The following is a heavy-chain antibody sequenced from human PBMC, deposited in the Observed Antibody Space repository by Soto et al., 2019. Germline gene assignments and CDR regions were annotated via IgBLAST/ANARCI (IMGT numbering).Heavy chain of an antibody. CDR3: AKYGDSSSWYWGENWFDP. CDR2: IYYSGST. D-gene: IGHD6-13*01. J-gene: IGHJ5*02. Sequence: QLQLQESGPGLVKPSETLSLTCTVSGGSISSSSYYWGWIRQPQGKGLEWIGSIYYSGSTYYNPSLKSRVTISVDTSKNQFSLKLSSVTAADTAVYYCAKYGDSSSWYWGENWFDPWGQGTLVTVSS. V-gene: IGHV4-39*01. CDR1: GGSISSSSYY.